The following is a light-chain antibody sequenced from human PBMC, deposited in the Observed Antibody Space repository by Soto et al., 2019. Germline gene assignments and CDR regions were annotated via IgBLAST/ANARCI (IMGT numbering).Light chain of an antibody. J-gene: IGKJ4*01. Sequence: DIQMTQSPSTLSASVGDRVTITCRASQTINRKLAWYQKKPGQAPKLLIFDGYNLESGVPSRFSGSGSGTDFTLTISSLQPEDCATYYCQQSYSTPRVTFGGGTKVEIK. CDR2: DGY. CDR1: QTINRK. V-gene: IGKV1-39*01. CDR3: QQSYSTPRVT.